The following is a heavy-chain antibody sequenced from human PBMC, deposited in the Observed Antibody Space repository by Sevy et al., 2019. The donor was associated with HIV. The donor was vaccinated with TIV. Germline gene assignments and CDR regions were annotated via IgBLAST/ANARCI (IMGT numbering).Heavy chain of an antibody. CDR3: ARDSIPMVQGVIITPYYYGMDV. CDR2: VSAYNGNT. D-gene: IGHD3-10*01. J-gene: IGHJ6*02. V-gene: IGHV1-18*01. Sequence: ASVKVSCESSGYTFTNYGISWVRRAPGQGLEWMGWVSAYNGNTNYAQKLQGRVTMTTDTSTSTAYMELRSLRSDDTAVYYCARDSIPMVQGVIITPYYYGMDVWGQGTTVTVSS. CDR1: GYTFTNYG.